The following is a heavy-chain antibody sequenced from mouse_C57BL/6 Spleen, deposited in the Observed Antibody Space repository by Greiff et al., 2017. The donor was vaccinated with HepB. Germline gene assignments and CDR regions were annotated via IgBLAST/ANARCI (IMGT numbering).Heavy chain of an antibody. J-gene: IGHJ1*03. V-gene: IGHV1-42*01. CDR3: ARRARDWYFDV. D-gene: IGHD3-3*01. CDR1: GYSFTGYY. Sequence: VQLQQSGPELVKPGASVKISCKASGYSFTGYYMNWVKQSPEKSLEWIGEINPSTGGTTYNQKFKAKATLTVDKSSSTAYMQLKSRTSEDSAVYYCARRARDWYFDVWGTGTTVTVSS. CDR2: INPSTGGT.